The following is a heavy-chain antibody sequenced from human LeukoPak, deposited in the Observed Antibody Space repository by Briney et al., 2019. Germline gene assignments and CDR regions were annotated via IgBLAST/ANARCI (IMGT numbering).Heavy chain of an antibody. J-gene: IGHJ4*02. V-gene: IGHV3-53*01. D-gene: IGHD3-10*01. CDR2: LYSGGST. Sequence: GGSLRLSCAVSGFTVNTNYMSWVRQSPGKGLEWVSILYSGGSTYYADSVKGRFTISRDDSKNTVYLQMNSLRAEDTAVYYCAKDDSALWFGELSHYFNWWGQGTLVTVSS. CDR3: AKDDSALWFGELSHYFNW. CDR1: GFTVNTNY.